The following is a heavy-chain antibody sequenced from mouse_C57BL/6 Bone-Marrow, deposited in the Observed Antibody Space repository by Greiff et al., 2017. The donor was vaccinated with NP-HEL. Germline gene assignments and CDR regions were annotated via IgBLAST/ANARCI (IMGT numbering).Heavy chain of an antibody. V-gene: IGHV5-17*01. J-gene: IGHJ1*03. D-gene: IGHD3-3*01. CDR3: ARMGTRYFDV. CDR1: GFTFSDYG. CDR2: ISSGSSTI. Sequence: EVQLVESGGGLVKPGGFLKLSCAASGFTFSDYGMHWVRQAPEKGLEWVAYISSGSSTIYYADTVKGRFTISRDNAKNTLFLQMTSLRSEDTAMYYCARMGTRYFDVWGTGTTVTVSS.